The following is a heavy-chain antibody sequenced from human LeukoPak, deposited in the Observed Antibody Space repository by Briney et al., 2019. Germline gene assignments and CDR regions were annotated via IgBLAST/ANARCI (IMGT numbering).Heavy chain of an antibody. CDR3: ARVGYSSSWYNSKSYYYYMDV. J-gene: IGHJ6*03. CDR2: IYYSGST. D-gene: IGHD6-13*01. Sequence: PSETLSLTCTVSGGSISSSSYYWGWIRQPPGKGLEWIGSIYYSGSTYYNPSLKSRVTISVDTSKNQFSLKLSSVTAADTAVYYCARVGYSSSWYNSKSYYYYMDVWGKGTTVTVSS. CDR1: GGSISSSSYY. V-gene: IGHV4-39*01.